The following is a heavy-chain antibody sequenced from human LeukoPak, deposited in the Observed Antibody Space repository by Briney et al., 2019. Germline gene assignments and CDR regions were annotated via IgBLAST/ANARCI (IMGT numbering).Heavy chain of an antibody. Sequence: GGSLRLSCAASGFTFSNFGMNWVRQAPGKGLEWVAVIWYDGSNKFYADSVKGRFTISRDNSKNTLYLQMNSLRAEDTAVYYCARGFDSGYDFGYWGQGTLVTVSS. CDR1: GFTFSNFG. CDR3: ARGFDSGYDFGY. D-gene: IGHD5-12*01. J-gene: IGHJ4*02. V-gene: IGHV3-33*08. CDR2: IWYDGSNK.